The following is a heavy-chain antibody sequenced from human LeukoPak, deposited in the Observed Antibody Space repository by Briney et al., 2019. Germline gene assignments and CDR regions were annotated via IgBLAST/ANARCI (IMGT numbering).Heavy chain of an antibody. V-gene: IGHV3-30*02. J-gene: IGHJ4*02. CDR2: IRYDGSNK. Sequence: GGSLRLSCAASGFTFSNYGMHWVRRAPGKGLEWVAFIRYDGSNKYYADSVKGRFTISRDNSKSTLYLQMNSLRAEDTAVYYCAKVQLTTVTSLTQAYYFDYWGQGTLVTVSS. CDR3: AKVQLTTVTSLTQAYYFDY. D-gene: IGHD4-17*01. CDR1: GFTFSNYG.